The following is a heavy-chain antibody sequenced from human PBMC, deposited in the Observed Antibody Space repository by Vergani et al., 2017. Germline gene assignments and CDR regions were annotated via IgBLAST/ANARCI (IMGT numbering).Heavy chain of an antibody. CDR3: TREYSSSSGRGLVI. V-gene: IGHV3-48*01. CDR1: GFNFSSYT. J-gene: IGHJ3*02. CDR2: VISSSRRQ. D-gene: IGHD6-6*01. Sequence: EVQLVESGGGLVQPGGSLRLSCAASGFNFSSYTMNWVRQAPGKGLEWISYVISSSRRQSYADSVKGRFTVSRDTAKNSLYLQMNSLRAEDTAVYYCTREYSSSSGRGLVILGQGTMVTVSS.